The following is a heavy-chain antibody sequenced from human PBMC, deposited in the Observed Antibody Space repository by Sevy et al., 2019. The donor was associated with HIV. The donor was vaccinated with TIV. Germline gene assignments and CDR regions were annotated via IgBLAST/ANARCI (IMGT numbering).Heavy chain of an antibody. CDR2: FDPEDDET. CDR3: ATTKDYYDSSGYPFDD. Sequence: ASVKVSCKVSGDTLNVLSMHWVRQAPGKGLEWMATFDPEDDETFYAEKFQGRVTLTEDTSTGTAYMGLSSLRSEDTALYFCATTKDYYDSSGYPFDDWGQGTLVTVSS. CDR1: GDTLNVLS. J-gene: IGHJ4*02. D-gene: IGHD3-22*01. V-gene: IGHV1-24*01.